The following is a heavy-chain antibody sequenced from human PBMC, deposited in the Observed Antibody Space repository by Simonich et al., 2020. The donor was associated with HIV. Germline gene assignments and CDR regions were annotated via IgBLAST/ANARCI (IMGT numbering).Heavy chain of an antibody. CDR1: GGSFSGYY. D-gene: IGHD4-17*01. J-gene: IGHJ4*02. V-gene: IGHV4-34*01. CDR3: ARRHPTTVTTPYFDY. Sequence: QVQLQQWGAGLLKPSETLSLTCAVYGGSFSGYYWSWIRQPPGKGLEWIGEITHSGSPNYNPSLKSRVPISVDTSKNQFSLKLSSVTAADTAVYYCARRHPTTVTTPYFDYWGQGTLVTVSS. CDR2: ITHSGSP.